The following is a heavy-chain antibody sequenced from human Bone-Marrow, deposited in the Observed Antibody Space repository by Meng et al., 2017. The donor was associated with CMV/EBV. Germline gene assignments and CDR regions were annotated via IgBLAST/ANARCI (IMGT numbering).Heavy chain of an antibody. CDR2: IYTTGST. Sequence: TVCGGSIRSYYWSWIRQPAGKGLEWIGRIYTTGSTNYNPSLKSRVTMSVDTSKNQFSLKLSSVTAADTAVYYCASAFCSGGNCYYLDHWGQGTLVTVSS. J-gene: IGHJ4*02. D-gene: IGHD2-15*01. CDR3: ASAFCSGGNCYYLDH. CDR1: GGSIRSYY. V-gene: IGHV4-4*07.